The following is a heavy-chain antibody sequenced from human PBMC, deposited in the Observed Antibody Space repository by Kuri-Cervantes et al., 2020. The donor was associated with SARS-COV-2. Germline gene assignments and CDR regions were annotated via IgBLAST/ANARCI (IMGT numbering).Heavy chain of an antibody. CDR2: ISYDGSNK. D-gene: IGHD2-15*01. V-gene: IGHV3-30-3*01. CDR1: GFTFSSYA. Sequence: GGSLRLSCAASGFTFSSYAMHWVRQAPGKGLEWVAVISYDGSNKYYADSVKGRLTISRDNSKNTLYLQMNSLRAEDTAVYYCASLGSPVFPRLHDAAFDIWGQGTMVTVSS. J-gene: IGHJ3*02. CDR3: ASLGSPVFPRLHDAAFDI.